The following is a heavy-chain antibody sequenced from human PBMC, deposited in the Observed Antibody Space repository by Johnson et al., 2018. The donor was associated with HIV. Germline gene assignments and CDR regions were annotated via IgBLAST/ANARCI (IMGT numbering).Heavy chain of an antibody. D-gene: IGHD3-22*01. CDR2: IDSSGSGI. CDR3: AKETRDTRSAFDI. Sequence: HVQLVESGGGLVKPGGSLRLSCAASGFTFSDYYINWIRQAPGKGLEWVSYIDSSGSGIYYADSVKGRFTISRDNAKNSLYLQMNSLRAEDTAVYYCAKETRDTRSAFDIWGQGTMVTVSS. CDR1: GFTFSDYY. J-gene: IGHJ3*02. V-gene: IGHV3-11*04.